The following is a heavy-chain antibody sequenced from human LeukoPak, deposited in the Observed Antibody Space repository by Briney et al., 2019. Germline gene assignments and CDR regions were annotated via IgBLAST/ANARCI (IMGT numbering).Heavy chain of an antibody. CDR2: IIPIFGTA. CDR1: GGTFSSYA. D-gene: IGHD3-22*01. CDR3: ARGLSYYDSSGYLDY. J-gene: IGHJ4*02. Sequence: ASVKVSCMASGGTFSSYAISWVRQAPGQGLEWMGGIIPIFGTANYAQKFQGRVTITTDESTSTAYMELSSLRSEDTAVYYCARGLSYYDSSGYLDYWGQGTLVTVSS. V-gene: IGHV1-69*05.